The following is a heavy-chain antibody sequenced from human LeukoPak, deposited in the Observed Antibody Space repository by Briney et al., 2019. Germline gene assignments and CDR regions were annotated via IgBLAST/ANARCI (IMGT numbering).Heavy chain of an antibody. Sequence: ASVKVSCKASGYTFTSYGISWVRQAPGQGLEGMGWISAYNGNTNYAQKLQGRVTMTTDTSTSTAYMELRSLRSDDTAVYYCARRSSGWYWFDPWGQGTLVTVSS. V-gene: IGHV1-18*01. CDR1: GYTFTSYG. CDR2: ISAYNGNT. J-gene: IGHJ5*02. D-gene: IGHD6-19*01. CDR3: ARRSSGWYWFDP.